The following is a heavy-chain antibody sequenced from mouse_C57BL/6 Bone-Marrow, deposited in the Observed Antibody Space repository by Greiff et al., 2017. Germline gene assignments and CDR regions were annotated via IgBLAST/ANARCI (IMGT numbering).Heavy chain of an antibody. CDR1: GYTFTDYE. J-gene: IGHJ3*01. CDR3: TSEAFAY. Sequence: QVQLQQSGAELVRPGASVTLSCKASGYTFTDYEMHWVKQTPVHGLEWIGAIDPETGGTAYNQKFQGKAILTADTSSSTAYMELRSLTSEDSAVYYCTSEAFAYWGQGTLVTVSA. V-gene: IGHV1-15*01. CDR2: IDPETGGT.